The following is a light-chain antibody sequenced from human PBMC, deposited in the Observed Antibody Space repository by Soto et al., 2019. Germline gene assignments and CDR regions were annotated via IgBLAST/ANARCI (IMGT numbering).Light chain of an antibody. CDR3: QQYNNWLRT. Sequence: EMVLTQSAGTLSLSPGERATLSCRASQSVSNNYLAWYQQKPGQAPRLLMYSTSARATGVPARISGSGSGKEFTLTISSLQSEDFGVYYCQQYNNWLRTFGQGTKVDIK. CDR2: STS. J-gene: IGKJ1*01. V-gene: IGKV3-15*01. CDR1: QSVSNN.